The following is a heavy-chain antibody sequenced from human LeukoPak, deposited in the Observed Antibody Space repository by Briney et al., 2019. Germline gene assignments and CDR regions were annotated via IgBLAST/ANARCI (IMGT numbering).Heavy chain of an antibody. CDR2: IGSKADGGTA. CDR1: GFTFGDYA. D-gene: IGHD2-2*01. J-gene: IGHJ4*02. CDR3: SRRFDVVLLAESD. Sequence: GGSLRLSCTASGFTFGDYAMSWFRQAPGKGLEWVGFIGSKADGGTAEYAASGKGRFTISREDSKSIAYLQMNSLKIEDTAVYYCSRRFDVVLLAESDWGQGTLVIVSS. V-gene: IGHV3-49*03.